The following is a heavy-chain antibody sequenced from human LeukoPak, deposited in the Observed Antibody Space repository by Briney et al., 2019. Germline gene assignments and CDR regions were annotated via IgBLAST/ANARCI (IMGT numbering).Heavy chain of an antibody. CDR2: ISGSGGST. D-gene: IGHD3-22*01. V-gene: IGHV3-23*01. Sequence: GGSLRLSCAASGFTFSSYAMSWVRQAPGKGLEWISGISGSGGSTYYADSVKGRFTISRDNSKNTLYLQMNSLRAEDTAVYYCAKLSSGYYPSPFDYWGQGTLVTVSS. CDR1: GFTFSSYA. CDR3: AKLSSGYYPSPFDY. J-gene: IGHJ4*02.